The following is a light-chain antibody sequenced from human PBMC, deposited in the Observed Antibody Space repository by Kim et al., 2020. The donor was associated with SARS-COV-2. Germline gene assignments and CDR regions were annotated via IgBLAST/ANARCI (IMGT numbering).Light chain of an antibody. Sequence: QSALTQPASVSGSPGQSVTVSCTGTSSDIGSYNHVAWYQQHPGKAPKLMIYDVSKRPSGISSRFSGSKSGNTASLTISGLQADDEADYYCSSYTTSNAYVFGVGTQVTVL. J-gene: IGLJ1*01. CDR3: SSYTTSNAYV. CDR2: DVS. V-gene: IGLV2-14*03. CDR1: SSDIGSYNH.